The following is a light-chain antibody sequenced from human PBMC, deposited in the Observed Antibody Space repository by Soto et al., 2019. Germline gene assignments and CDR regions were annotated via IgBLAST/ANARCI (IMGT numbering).Light chain of an antibody. V-gene: IGKV3-20*01. Sequence: EIVLTQSPGTLSLSPGERATLSCRASQGVTSSYLAWYQHKSGQAPRLLIFTASTRATGVPDRFSGSGSGTDFTLTISRLEPEDFAVYYCQQYATSPYTFVQGTKLEIK. CDR1: QGVTSSY. CDR3: QQYATSPYT. J-gene: IGKJ2*01. CDR2: TAS.